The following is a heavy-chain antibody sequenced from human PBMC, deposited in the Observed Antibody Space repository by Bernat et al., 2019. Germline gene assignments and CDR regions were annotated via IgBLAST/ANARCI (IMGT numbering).Heavy chain of an antibody. CDR3: AREAMITFGGVIVNYYYGMDV. J-gene: IGHJ6*02. D-gene: IGHD3-16*02. CDR2: IWYDGSNK. V-gene: IGHV3-33*08. CDR1: GFTFSSYA. Sequence: QVQLVESGGGVVQPGRSLRLSCAASGFTFSSYAMHWVRQAPGKGLEWVAVIWYDGSNKYYADSVKGRFTISRDNSKNTLYLQMNSLRAEDTAVYYCAREAMITFGGVIVNYYYGMDVWGQGTTVTVSS.